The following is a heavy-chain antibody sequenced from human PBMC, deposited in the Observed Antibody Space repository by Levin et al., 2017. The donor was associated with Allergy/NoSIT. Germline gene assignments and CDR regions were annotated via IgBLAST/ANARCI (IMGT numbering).Heavy chain of an antibody. J-gene: IGHJ1*01. Sequence: GGSLRLSCAASGFTFSSYAMHWVRQAPGKGLEWVAVISYDGSNKYYADSVKGRFTISRDNSKNTLYLQMNSLRAEDTAVYYCARGKEYFQHWGQGTLVTVSS. CDR2: ISYDGSNK. CDR1: GFTFSSYA. V-gene: IGHV3-30*04. CDR3: ARGKEYFQH.